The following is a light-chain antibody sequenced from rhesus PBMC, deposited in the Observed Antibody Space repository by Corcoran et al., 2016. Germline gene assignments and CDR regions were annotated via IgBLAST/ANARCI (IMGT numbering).Light chain of an antibody. V-gene: IGLV2S9*01. J-gene: IGLJ1*01. CDR2: DVG. CDR3: CSYRSGTTYYI. Sequence: ALTQPPSVSKSLGQSVTISCTGTSRDIGGYNDVSWYQHHPGSAPRLLIYDVGKRPSGVSDRFSASKSGNTASLTSSGLQEDDEAAYYCCSYRSGTTYYIFGPGTRLTVL. CDR1: SRDIGGYND.